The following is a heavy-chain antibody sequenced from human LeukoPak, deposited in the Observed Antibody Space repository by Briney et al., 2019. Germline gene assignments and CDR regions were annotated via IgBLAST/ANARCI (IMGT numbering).Heavy chain of an antibody. V-gene: IGHV3-30*03. CDR2: ISYDGSKK. CDR3: ARAGYSSSSSDTY. J-gene: IGHJ4*02. Sequence: GGSLRLSCAASGFTFNNYVMHWVRQAPGKGLEWVAVISYDGSKKNYADSVEGRFTISRDNSKNTLYLQMNSLRGEDTSVYYCARAGYSSSSSDTYWGQGTLVTVSS. D-gene: IGHD6-6*01. CDR1: GFTFNNYV.